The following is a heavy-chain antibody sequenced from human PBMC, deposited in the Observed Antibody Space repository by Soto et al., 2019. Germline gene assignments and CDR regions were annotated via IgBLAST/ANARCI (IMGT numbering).Heavy chain of an antibody. J-gene: IGHJ4*02. Sequence: EVQLLESGGGLVQPGGSLRLSCAASGFMFKKYAMSWVRQAPGKGLEWVSGISGSDGRTSYAESVKGRFTISRDNSKSTLLLQMNSLRPEDTAMYYCAKDPLSSLATRLYYFDHWGQGNLVTVSS. CDR2: ISGSDGRT. D-gene: IGHD2-21*02. CDR1: GFMFKKYA. CDR3: AKDPLSSLATRLYYFDH. V-gene: IGHV3-23*01.